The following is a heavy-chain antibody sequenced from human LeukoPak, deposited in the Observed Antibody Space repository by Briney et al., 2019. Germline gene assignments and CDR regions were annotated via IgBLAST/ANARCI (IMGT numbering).Heavy chain of an antibody. CDR2: VNHSGST. Sequence: SETLSLTCAVYGGSFSGYSWNWIHQPPGKGLEWLGEVNHSGSTNHNPSLKSRVTISVNTSKNQFSLRLSSVTAADTAVYYCAKGPYYDSSGYYVYWGQGTLVTVSS. J-gene: IGHJ4*02. CDR1: GGSFSGYS. V-gene: IGHV4-34*01. CDR3: AKGPYYDSSGYYVY. D-gene: IGHD3-22*01.